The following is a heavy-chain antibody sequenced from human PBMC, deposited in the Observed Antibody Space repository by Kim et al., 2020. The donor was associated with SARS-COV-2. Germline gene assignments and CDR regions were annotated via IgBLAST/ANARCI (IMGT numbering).Heavy chain of an antibody. D-gene: IGHD6-19*01. CDR3: ARGIGSSWFQFFDS. J-gene: IGHJ4*02. V-gene: IGHV1-3*01. Sequence: YLWRFKGRVTITRDTAARTAYMELTSLTSDDTAVYYCARGIGSSWFQFFDSWGQGTLVTVSS.